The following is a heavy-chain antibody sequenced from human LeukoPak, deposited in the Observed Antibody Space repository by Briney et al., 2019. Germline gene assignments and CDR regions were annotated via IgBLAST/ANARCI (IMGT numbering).Heavy chain of an antibody. CDR3: ARGRGSRTGFNGDYLDY. CDR2: ITPILGLR. J-gene: IGHJ4*02. Sequence: SVKVSCKTSGGPFSSHAINWVRQAPGQGLEWVGRITPILGLRNYAQKFQGRVTITADKSTTTVSMDLTSLTSEDTAVYFCARGRGSRTGFNGDYLDYWGQGTLVTVT. CDR1: GGPFSSHA. D-gene: IGHD3/OR15-3a*01. V-gene: IGHV1-69*04.